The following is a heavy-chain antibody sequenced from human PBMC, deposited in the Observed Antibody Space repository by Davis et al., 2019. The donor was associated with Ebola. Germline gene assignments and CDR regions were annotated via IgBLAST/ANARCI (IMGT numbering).Heavy chain of an antibody. CDR3: GAIRVYYYGMDV. V-gene: IGHV3-66*01. J-gene: IGHJ6*02. D-gene: IGHD1-26*01. Sequence: GESLKISCAASGFTVSSNYMSWVRQAPGKGLEWVSVIYSGGSTYYADSVKGRFTISRDNSKNTLYLQMNGLRAEDTAVYYCGAIRVYYYGMDVWGQGTTVTVSS. CDR2: IYSGGST. CDR1: GFTVSSNY.